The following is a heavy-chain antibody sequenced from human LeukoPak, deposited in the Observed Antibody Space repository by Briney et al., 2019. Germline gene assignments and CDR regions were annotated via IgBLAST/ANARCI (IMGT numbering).Heavy chain of an antibody. CDR3: ARTPYGGTTRYNHHYCYTDV. Sequence: SETLSLTCTVSGASISGYYWSWIRQPPGKGLEWMGYIDTSGSTNYNPSLKSRVTISGDTSKKQFSLKLSSVTAADTAVYYCARTPYGGTTRYNHHYCYTDVWGKGTTVTVSS. V-gene: IGHV4-4*09. CDR1: GASISGYY. D-gene: IGHD4/OR15-4a*01. J-gene: IGHJ6*03. CDR2: IDTSGST.